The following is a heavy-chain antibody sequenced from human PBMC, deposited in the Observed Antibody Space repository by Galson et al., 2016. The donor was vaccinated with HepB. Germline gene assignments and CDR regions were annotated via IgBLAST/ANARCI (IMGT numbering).Heavy chain of an antibody. CDR2: ISFDGSNE. D-gene: IGHD2-2*01. V-gene: IGHV3-30*04. CDR3: ARDLRAFCLSSPCFSIGAP. J-gene: IGHJ5*02. CDR1: EFAFSSCA. Sequence: SLRLSCAASEFAFSSCAMHWVRQAPGKGLEWVAVISFDGSNEDYTDSVKGRFTISRDNSKNTLYLKLDRLRPEDTAVYYCARDLRAFCLSSPCFSIGAPWGQGALVTVSS.